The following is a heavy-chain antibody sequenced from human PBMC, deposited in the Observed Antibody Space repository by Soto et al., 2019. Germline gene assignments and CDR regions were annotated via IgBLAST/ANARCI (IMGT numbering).Heavy chain of an antibody. D-gene: IGHD2-15*01. CDR2: IIPIFGTA. CDR1: GGTFSSYS. V-gene: IGHV1-69*01. Sequence: QVQLVQSGAEVKKPGSSVKVSCKASGGTFSSYSINWVRQAPGQGLEWMGEIIPIFGTANYAQKFQGRVTITADESPSTAYMELSSLISEDTAVYYCARDGGRHSGGIDXWXXGXLXTVSS. CDR3: ARDGGRHSGGIDX. J-gene: IGHJ4*02.